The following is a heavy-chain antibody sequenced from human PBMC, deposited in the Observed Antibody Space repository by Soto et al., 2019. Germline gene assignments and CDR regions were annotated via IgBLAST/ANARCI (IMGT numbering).Heavy chain of an antibody. CDR2: IKSTKDGGAR. D-gene: IGHD1-1*01. V-gene: IGHV3-15*01. Sequence: EVQVVESGGDLVEPGGSLRLSCVTSGFMFSSAWMSWVRQAPGKGLEWVARIKSTKDGGARDYAAPVNGRFSISRDDSKSTVYLQINSLRAEDTALYYCVEGWNDFWGQGTLVTVSS. J-gene: IGHJ4*02. CDR1: GFMFSSAW. CDR3: VEGWNDF.